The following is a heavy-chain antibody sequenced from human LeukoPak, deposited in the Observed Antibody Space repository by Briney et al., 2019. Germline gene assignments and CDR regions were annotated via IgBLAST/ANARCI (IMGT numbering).Heavy chain of an antibody. D-gene: IGHD3-9*01. Sequence: PSETLSLTCTVSGGSISSGGYYWSWIRQHPGKGLEWIGYIYYSGSTHYNPSLKSRVTISVDTSKNQFSLKLSSVTAADTAVYYCARDMTDWWFDPWGQGTVVTVSS. CDR2: IYYSGST. J-gene: IGHJ5*02. CDR3: ARDMTDWWFDP. CDR1: GGSISSGGYY. V-gene: IGHV4-31*03.